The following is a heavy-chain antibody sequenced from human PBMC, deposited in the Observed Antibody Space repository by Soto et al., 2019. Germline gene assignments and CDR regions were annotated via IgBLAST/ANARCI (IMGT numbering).Heavy chain of an antibody. J-gene: IGHJ4*02. V-gene: IGHV1-3*01. CDR2: INAGSGSS. Sequence: ASVKVSCKASGYTFTRYAIHWVRQAPGQGLEWMGWINAGSGSSRYSQNFQGRVTITRDTSASTAYMELNSLVFEDTGVYLCARDRAVSANFFDYWGQGTLVTVSS. D-gene: IGHD2-21*02. CDR3: ARDRAVSANFFDY. CDR1: GYTFTRYA.